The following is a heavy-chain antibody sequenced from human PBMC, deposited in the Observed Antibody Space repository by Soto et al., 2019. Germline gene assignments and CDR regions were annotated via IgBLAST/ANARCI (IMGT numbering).Heavy chain of an antibody. V-gene: IGHV2-5*02. D-gene: IGHD4-17*01. J-gene: IGHJ4*02. CDR1: GFSLNTREVG. CDR3: AHVRGGPLIEDYLAYYFAF. CDR2: SFWDDDK. Sequence: QITLRESGPTLVKPTQTLTLTCTFSGFSLNTREVGVGWIRQPPGKALEGLALSFWDDDKRYSPSLKTRLTISKDTSKSQVVLTMTNMDPVDTATYYCAHVRGGPLIEDYLAYYFAFWGRGTLVTVSS.